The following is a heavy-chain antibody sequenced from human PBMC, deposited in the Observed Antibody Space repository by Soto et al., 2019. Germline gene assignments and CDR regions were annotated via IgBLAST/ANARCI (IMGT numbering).Heavy chain of an antibody. CDR2: IIPILGIA. Sequence: QVQLVQSGAEVKKPGSSVKVSCKASGGTFSSYTISWVRQAPGQGLEWMGRIIPILGIANYAQKFQGRVTITADKSTSTAYMELSSPRSEDTAVYYCARGGYSGYDFYYYYYMDVWGKGTTVTVSS. V-gene: IGHV1-69*02. CDR3: ARGGYSGYDFYYYYYMDV. D-gene: IGHD5-12*01. CDR1: GGTFSSYT. J-gene: IGHJ6*03.